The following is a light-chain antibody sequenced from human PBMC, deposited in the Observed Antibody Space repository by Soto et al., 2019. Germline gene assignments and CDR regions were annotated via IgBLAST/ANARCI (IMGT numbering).Light chain of an antibody. CDR3: QQYNIWPYT. Sequence: EIEMTQSPSTLSVSPGERATLSCRASQSLNTKLAWYQQKPGQAPRLLISGATARAPGIPARFSGSGSGTEFTLTISSLQSEDFAVYFCQQYNIWPYTFGQGSKVDI. J-gene: IGKJ2*01. CDR1: QSLNTK. CDR2: GAT. V-gene: IGKV3-15*01.